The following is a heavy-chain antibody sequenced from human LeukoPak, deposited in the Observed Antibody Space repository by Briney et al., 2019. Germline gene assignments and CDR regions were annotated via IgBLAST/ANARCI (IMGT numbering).Heavy chain of an antibody. D-gene: IGHD6-19*01. Sequence: GGSLRLSCAASGFTFSDYYMSWIRQAPGKGLEWVSYISSSGSTTYYADSVKGRFTISRDNSKNTLYLQMNSLRAEDTAVYYCAKSLASVAGIGYWGQGTLVTVSS. V-gene: IGHV3-11*01. CDR2: ISSSGSTT. J-gene: IGHJ4*02. CDR1: GFTFSDYY. CDR3: AKSLASVAGIGY.